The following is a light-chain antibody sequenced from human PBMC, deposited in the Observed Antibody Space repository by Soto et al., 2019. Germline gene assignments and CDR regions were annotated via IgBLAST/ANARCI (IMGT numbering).Light chain of an antibody. V-gene: IGLV2-14*01. CDR2: EVS. Sequence: QSVLTQPASVSGSPGQSITISCTGTSSDIGAHNHVSWYQQNPGKAPQLIIYEVSNRPSGLSNRFSASKSGNAASLTISGLQAEDEADYFCCSFTTSSTLVFGTGTKVTVL. J-gene: IGLJ1*01. CDR1: SSDIGAHNH. CDR3: CSFTTSSTLV.